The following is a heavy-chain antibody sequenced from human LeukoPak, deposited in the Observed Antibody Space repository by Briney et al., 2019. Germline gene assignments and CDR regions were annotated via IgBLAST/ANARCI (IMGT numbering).Heavy chain of an antibody. CDR3: ARDLLLNCSGGSCLPYFDY. Sequence: SVKVSCKASGGTFSSYAISWVRQAPGQGLEWMGRIIPILGIANYAQKFQGRVTITADKSTSTAYMELSSLRSEDTAVYYCARDLLLNCSGGSCLPYFDYWGQGTLVTVSS. J-gene: IGHJ4*02. CDR1: GGTFSSYA. CDR2: IIPILGIA. V-gene: IGHV1-69*04. D-gene: IGHD2-15*01.